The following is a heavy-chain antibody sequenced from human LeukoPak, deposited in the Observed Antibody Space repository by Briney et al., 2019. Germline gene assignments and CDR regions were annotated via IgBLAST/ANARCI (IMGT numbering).Heavy chain of an antibody. J-gene: IGHJ5*02. CDR2: INHSGST. D-gene: IGHD4-23*01. V-gene: IGHV4-34*01. CDR1: GGSFSGYY. Sequence: SETLSLTCAVYGGSFSGYYWSWIRQPPGKGLEWIGEINHSGSTNYNPSLKSRVTISVDTSKNQFSLKLSSVTASDTAVYYCARDYGGNSGVWFDPWGQGTLVTVSS. CDR3: ARDYGGNSGVWFDP.